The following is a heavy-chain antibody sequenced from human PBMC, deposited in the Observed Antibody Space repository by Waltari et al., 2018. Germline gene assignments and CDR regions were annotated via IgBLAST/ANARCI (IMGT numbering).Heavy chain of an antibody. CDR2: ISRSGPTI. J-gene: IGHJ4*02. CDR1: GFSLSDYG. V-gene: IGHV3-48*03. CDR3: ARVWGVTTSDF. Sequence: EVQLVESGGGLVQPGGSLRLSCAASGFSLSDYGMNWVRQAPGKGLGWLSFISRSGPTIHYADSVKGRFTVSRDNTKNSLSLQMNSLRAEDTAVYYCARVWGVTTSDFWGQGTLVTVSS. D-gene: IGHD4-17*01.